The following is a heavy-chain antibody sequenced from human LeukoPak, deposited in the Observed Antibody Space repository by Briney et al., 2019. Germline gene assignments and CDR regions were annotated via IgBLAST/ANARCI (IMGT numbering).Heavy chain of an antibody. CDR2: ISSSSSTI. J-gene: IGHJ4*02. Sequence: PGGSLRLSCAASGFTFSSYSMNWVRQAPGKGLEWVSYISSSSSTIDYADSVKGRFTISRGNAKNSLYLQMNGLRAEDTAVYYCARLFNYWGQGTLVTVSS. CDR1: GFTFSSYS. V-gene: IGHV3-48*01. CDR3: ARLFNY.